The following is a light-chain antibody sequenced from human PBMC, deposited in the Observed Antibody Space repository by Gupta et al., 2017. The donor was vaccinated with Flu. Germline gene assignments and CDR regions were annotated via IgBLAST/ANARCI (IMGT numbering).Light chain of an antibody. CDR2: KNN. Sequence: QSVLTQPPSASGPPGQRVTISCSGSSSNIGSHTVSCYQQHPATAPQLLIYKNNQRPSGVPGRFSGSKAGTAASLAXSXHEEEDXADYYYAAGADSSIRVFGGGTKVTVL. V-gene: IGLV1-44*01. CDR3: AAGADSSIRV. CDR1: SSNIGSHT. J-gene: IGLJ3*02.